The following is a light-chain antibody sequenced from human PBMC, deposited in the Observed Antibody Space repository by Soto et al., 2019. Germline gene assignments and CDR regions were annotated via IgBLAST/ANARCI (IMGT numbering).Light chain of an antibody. V-gene: IGKV3-20*01. CDR2: GAS. Sequence: IVLTQSPGTLSLSPGDRATLSCRTSQSVSSNYLGWYQQKPGQAPRLLLDGASSRAIGIPGRFSGSGSGTDFTLTISRLEPEDFAVYYCRQYDTSPPLTFGGGTKVEIK. CDR3: RQYDTSPPLT. J-gene: IGKJ4*01. CDR1: QSVSSNY.